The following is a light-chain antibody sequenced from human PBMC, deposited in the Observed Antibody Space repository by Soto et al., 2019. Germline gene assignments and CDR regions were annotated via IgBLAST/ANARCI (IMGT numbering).Light chain of an antibody. J-gene: IGLJ1*01. CDR2: EVS. Sequence: QLVLTQPPSASGSPGQSVTISCTGTSSDVGGYNYVSWFQQHPGKPPKLMIYEVSKRPSGVPDRFSGSKSVNTASLTVSGLQAEDEADYYCSSYAGSNSYVFGTGTKLTVL. CDR3: SSYAGSNSYV. V-gene: IGLV2-8*01. CDR1: SSDVGGYNY.